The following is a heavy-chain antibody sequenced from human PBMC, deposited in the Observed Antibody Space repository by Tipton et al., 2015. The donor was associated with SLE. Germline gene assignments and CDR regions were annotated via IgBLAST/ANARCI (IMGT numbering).Heavy chain of an antibody. Sequence: TLSLTCAVYGGSFSGYYWSWIRQPPGKGLEWIGEINHSGSTNYNPSLKSRVTISVDTSKSQFSLKLSSVTAADTAVYYCARGRDFKEAVAGRGWFDPWGQGTLVTVSS. CDR1: GGSFSGYY. CDR2: INHSGST. V-gene: IGHV4-34*01. CDR3: ARGRDFKEAVAGRGWFDP. D-gene: IGHD6-19*01. J-gene: IGHJ5*02.